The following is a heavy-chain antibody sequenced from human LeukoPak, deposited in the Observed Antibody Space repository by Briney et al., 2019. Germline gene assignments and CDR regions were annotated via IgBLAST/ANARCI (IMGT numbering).Heavy chain of an antibody. V-gene: IGHV1-69*08. CDR3: ARAGQISTGAYFDY. CDR2: IIPVLDKT. CDR1: GGTFTTYS. D-gene: IGHD3-10*01. Sequence: GASVKVSCKASGGTFTTYSYSWVRQAPGQGLEWMGRIIPVLDKTNYAQKFQGRVTITADKTTNTAYMDLSSLRSEYAAVYYCARAGQISTGAYFDYWGQGTLVTVSS. J-gene: IGHJ4*02.